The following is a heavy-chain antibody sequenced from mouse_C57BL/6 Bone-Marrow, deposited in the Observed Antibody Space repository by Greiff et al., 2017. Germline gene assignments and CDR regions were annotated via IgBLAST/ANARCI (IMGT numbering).Heavy chain of an antibody. Sequence: EVNVVESGGGLVQPGGSLKLSCAASGFTFSDYYMYWVRQTPEKRLEWVAYISNGGGSTYYPDTVKGRFTISRDNAKNTLYLQMSRLKSEDTAMYYCARRSNYYYAMDYWGQGTSVTVSS. D-gene: IGHD2-5*01. CDR2: ISNGGGST. CDR3: ARRSNYYYAMDY. V-gene: IGHV5-12*01. CDR1: GFTFSDYY. J-gene: IGHJ4*01.